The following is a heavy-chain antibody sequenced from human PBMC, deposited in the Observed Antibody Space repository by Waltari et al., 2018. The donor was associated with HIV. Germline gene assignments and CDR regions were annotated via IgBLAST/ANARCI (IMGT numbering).Heavy chain of an antibody. CDR3: ARDIGSRKETTYFDY. CDR1: GYSISSGSY. J-gene: IGHJ4*02. V-gene: IGHV4-38-2*02. D-gene: IGHD1-7*01. CDR2: IYHSGST. Sequence: QVQLQESGPGLVKPSEPLSLTCAVSGYSISSGSYWGWIRQPPGNGLEWIGTIYHSGSTYYNPSLKSRVTISVDTSKNQFSLKLSSVTAADTAVYYCARDIGSRKETTYFDYWGQGTLVTVSS.